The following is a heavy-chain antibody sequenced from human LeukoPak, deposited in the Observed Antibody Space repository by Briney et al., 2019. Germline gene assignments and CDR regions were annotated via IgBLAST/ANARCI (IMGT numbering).Heavy chain of an antibody. Sequence: SETLSLTCTVSGASISGRGYCWGWIRQPPGKGLDWFGEIYHSGSTNYNLSLKIRVTISVAKSKYQFSLKLSSVTAADTAVYYCARVGLGWCSGCFWYFDLWGRGTLVTVSS. CDR1: GASISGRGYC. CDR3: ARVGLGWCSGCFWYFDL. CDR2: IYHSGST. J-gene: IGHJ2*01. V-gene: IGHV4-39*07. D-gene: IGHD2-21*01.